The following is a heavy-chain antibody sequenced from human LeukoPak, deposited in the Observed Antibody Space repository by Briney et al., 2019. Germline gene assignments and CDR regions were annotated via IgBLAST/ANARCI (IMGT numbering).Heavy chain of an antibody. D-gene: IGHD6-13*01. CDR3: ARGRPWYSSSWYYFDY. Sequence: SETLSLTCAVSGGSISSGGYSWSWIRQSPGKGLEWIGYIYRSGGTYYNPSLKSRVTISVDRSKNQFSLKLSSVTAADTAVYYCARGRPWYSSSWYYFDYWGQGTLVTVSS. V-gene: IGHV4-30-2*06. CDR1: GGSISSGGYS. CDR2: IYRSGGT. J-gene: IGHJ4*02.